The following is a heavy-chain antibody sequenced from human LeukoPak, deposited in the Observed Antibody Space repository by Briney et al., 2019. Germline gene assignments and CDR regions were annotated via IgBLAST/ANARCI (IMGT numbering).Heavy chain of an antibody. CDR3: SRRNSLYDAFDI. CDR1: GGSIVAGDW. V-gene: IGHV4-4*02. J-gene: IGHJ3*02. CDR2: VFHTGSR. D-gene: IGHD2-21*01. Sequence: PSETLSLTCTVSGGSIVAGDWWTWVRQIPGKGPEWIGEVFHTGSRNYSPSLKGRVTVSIDKYKSQFYLQLSSVTAADTGVYFCSRRNSLYDAFDIWGQGTLIAVSS.